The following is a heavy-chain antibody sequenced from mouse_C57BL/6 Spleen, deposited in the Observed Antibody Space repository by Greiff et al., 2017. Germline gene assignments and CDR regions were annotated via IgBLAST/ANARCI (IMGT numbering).Heavy chain of an antibody. CDR3: ARSPPYCDGSSYGY. D-gene: IGHD1-1*01. CDR1: GYTFTSYW. J-gene: IGHJ2*01. CDR2: IHPNSGST. Sequence: VQLQQPGAELVKPGASVKLSCKASGYTFTSYWMHWVKQRPGQGLAWIGMIHPNSGSTNYNEKFKSKATLTVDKSSSTAYMQLSSLTSEDSAVYYCARSPPYCDGSSYGYWGQGTTLTVSS. V-gene: IGHV1-64*01.